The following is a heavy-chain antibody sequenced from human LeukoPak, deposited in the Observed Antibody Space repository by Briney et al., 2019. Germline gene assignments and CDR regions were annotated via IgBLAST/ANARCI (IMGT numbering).Heavy chain of an antibody. V-gene: IGHV4-59*01. J-gene: IGHJ6*03. D-gene: IGHD4-11*01. CDR2: IYYSGST. CDR3: ASGAYSYYYMDV. CDR1: GGSISSYY. Sequence: SETLSLTCTVSGGSISSYYWSWIRQPPGKGLEWIGYIYYSGSTNYNPSPKSRVTISVDTSKNQFSLKLSSVTAADTAVYYCASGAYSYYYMDVWGKGTTVTISS.